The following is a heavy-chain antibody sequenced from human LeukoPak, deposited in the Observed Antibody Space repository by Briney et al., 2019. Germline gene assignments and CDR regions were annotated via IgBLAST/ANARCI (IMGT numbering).Heavy chain of an antibody. Sequence: PAETLSLTCTVSGGSISCYYWSWIRQPAGKGLEWTGRIYTSGSTNYNPSLKSRVTMSVDTSKNQFSLKLSSVTAADTAVYYCARGSPTIFGVVIIGFDPWGQGTLVTVSS. CDR1: GGSISCYY. CDR2: IYTSGST. CDR3: ARGSPTIFGVVIIGFDP. V-gene: IGHV4-4*07. J-gene: IGHJ5*02. D-gene: IGHD3-3*01.